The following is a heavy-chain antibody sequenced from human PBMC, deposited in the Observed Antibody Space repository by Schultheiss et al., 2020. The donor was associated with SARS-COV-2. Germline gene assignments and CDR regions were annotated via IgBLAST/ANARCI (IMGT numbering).Heavy chain of an antibody. J-gene: IGHJ4*02. D-gene: IGHD5-24*01. CDR3: ANGRMATISDY. V-gene: IGHV3-15*01. CDR1: GFTFSDYY. Sequence: GESLKISCAASGFTFSDYYMSWIRQAPGKGLEWVGRIKSKTDGGTTDYAAPVKGRFTISRDDSKNTLYLQMNSLRAEDTAVYYCANGRMATISDYWGQGTLVTVSS. CDR2: IKSKTDGGTT.